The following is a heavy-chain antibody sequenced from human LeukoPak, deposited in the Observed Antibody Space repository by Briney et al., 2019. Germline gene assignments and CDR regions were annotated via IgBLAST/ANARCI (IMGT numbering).Heavy chain of an antibody. V-gene: IGHV4-59*01. CDR3: ARVGYSFGYGDFDY. CDR2: VYYSGST. CDR1: GGSFNGYY. J-gene: IGHJ4*02. D-gene: IGHD5-18*01. Sequence: SETLSLTCAVFGGSFNGYYWSWIRQPPGKGLEWIGYVYYSGSTTYNPSLKSRVTISVDTSKSQFSLKLSSVTAADTAVYFCARVGYSFGYGDFDYWGQGTLVTVSS.